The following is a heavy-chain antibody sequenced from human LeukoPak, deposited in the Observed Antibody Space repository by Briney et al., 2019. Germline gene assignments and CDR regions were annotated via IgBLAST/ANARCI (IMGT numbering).Heavy chain of an antibody. J-gene: IGHJ4*02. D-gene: IGHD7-27*01. CDR2: ISGSGGST. CDR1: GFTVSTNY. CDR3: AKLLGMHDY. V-gene: IGHV3-23*01. Sequence: GGSLRLSCAASGFTVSTNYMTWIRQAPGKGLEWVSAISGSGGSTYYADSVKGRFTISRDNSKNTLYLQMNSLRAEDTAVYYCAKLLGMHDYWGQGTLVTVSS.